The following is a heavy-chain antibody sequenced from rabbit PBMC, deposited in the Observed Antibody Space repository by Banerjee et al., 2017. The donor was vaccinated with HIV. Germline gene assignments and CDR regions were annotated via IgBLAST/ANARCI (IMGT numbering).Heavy chain of an antibody. CDR3: ARDWADSNGYSYAYGLNL. Sequence: QEQLVESGGGLVQPEGSLTLTCKDSGFTLSSYWMWWVRQAPGKGLEWIACIGAGSSGTTYYASWAKGRFTISKTSSTTVTLQMTSLTAADTATYFCARDWADSNGYSYAYGLNLWGPGTLVTVS. V-gene: IGHV1S45*01. J-gene: IGHJ4*01. CDR1: GFTLSSYW. D-gene: IGHD6-1*01. CDR2: IGAGSSGTT.